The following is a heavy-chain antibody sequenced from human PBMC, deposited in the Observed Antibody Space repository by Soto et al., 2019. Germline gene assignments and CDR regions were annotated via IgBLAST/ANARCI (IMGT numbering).Heavy chain of an antibody. J-gene: IGHJ6*02. Sequence: GASVKVSCKASGGTFSSYAISWVRQAPGQGLEWIGGIITIFGTANYAQKFQGRVTITADESTSTAYMELSSLRSEDTAVYYCARVLSEYCGGDCPYYYYYGMDVWGQGTTVTVSS. V-gene: IGHV1-69*13. CDR1: GGTFSSYA. CDR2: IITIFGTA. D-gene: IGHD2-21*02. CDR3: ARVLSEYCGGDCPYYYYYGMDV.